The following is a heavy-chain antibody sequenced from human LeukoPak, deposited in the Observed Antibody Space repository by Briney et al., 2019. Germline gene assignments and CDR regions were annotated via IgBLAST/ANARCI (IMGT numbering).Heavy chain of an antibody. CDR2: IYHSGST. J-gene: IGHJ3*02. D-gene: IGHD1-26*01. CDR3: ARVRELLDAFDI. CDR1: GYSISSGYY. Sequence: ASETLSLTCTVSGYSISSGYYWGWIRQPPGKGLEWIGSIYHSGSTYYNPSLKSRVTISVDTSKNQFSLKLSSVTAADTAVYYCARVRELLDAFDIWGQGTMVTVSS. V-gene: IGHV4-38-2*02.